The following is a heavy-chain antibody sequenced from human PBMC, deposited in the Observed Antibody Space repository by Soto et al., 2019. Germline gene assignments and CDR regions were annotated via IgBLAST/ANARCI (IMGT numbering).Heavy chain of an antibody. D-gene: IGHD3-3*01. Sequence: EVQLVESGGGLVQPGGSLRLSCAASAFTFSNYWMNWVRQAPGKGLEWVANIKQDGSEKYYVDSVKGRFTISRDNAKNSLSLQMNSLRADDTAVYYCVRAANFWTSYFGALQDYNYYGLEVRGQGTTVTVSS. V-gene: IGHV3-7*05. CDR1: AFTFSNYW. CDR2: IKQDGSEK. J-gene: IGHJ6*02. CDR3: VRAANFWTSYFGALQDYNYYGLEV.